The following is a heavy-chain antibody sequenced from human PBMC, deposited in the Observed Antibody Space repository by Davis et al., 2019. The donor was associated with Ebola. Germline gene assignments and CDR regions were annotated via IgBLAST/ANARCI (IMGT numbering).Heavy chain of an antibody. CDR1: GFSLSTSGMC. V-gene: IGHV2-70*11. D-gene: IGHD6-19*01. Sequence: SGPTLVKPPQTLTLTCTFSGFSLSTSGMCVNWIRQPPGKALEWLARIDWDDSKYYSTSLKTRLTMSKDTSRNQVVLTMRNMDLVDTATYYCARSSHFRRGSGWYYFDYWGQGSLVTVSS. CDR2: IDWDDSK. CDR3: ARSSHFRRGSGWYYFDY. J-gene: IGHJ4*02.